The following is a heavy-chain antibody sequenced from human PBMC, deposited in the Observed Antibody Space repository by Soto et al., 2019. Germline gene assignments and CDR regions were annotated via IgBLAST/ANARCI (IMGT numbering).Heavy chain of an antibody. J-gene: IGHJ5*02. CDR1: LDSLGVGGTC. V-gene: IGHV4-61*08. Sequence: SHRSPAALDSLGVGGTCGGLNRLPPGKGLEWIGYIYSSGSTNYNPSLKSRVTISVDTSKNQFSLKLSSVTAADTAVYYCARVSGSYEGWFDPWGQG. CDR2: IYSSGST. CDR3: ARVSGSYEGWFDP. D-gene: IGHD1-26*01.